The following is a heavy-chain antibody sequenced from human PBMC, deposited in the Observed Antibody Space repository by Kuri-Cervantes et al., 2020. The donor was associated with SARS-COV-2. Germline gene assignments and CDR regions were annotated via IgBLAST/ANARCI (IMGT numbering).Heavy chain of an antibody. J-gene: IGHJ3*02. CDR2: TSGSGGST. V-gene: IGHV3-23*01. D-gene: IGHD1-26*01. Sequence: GESLKISCAASGFTFSSYAMSWVRQAPGKGLEWVSATSGSGGSTYYADSVKGRFTISRDNSKNTLYLQMNSLRAEDTAVYYCAKGPVGATGAFDIWGQGTMVTVSS. CDR3: AKGPVGATGAFDI. CDR1: GFTFSSYA.